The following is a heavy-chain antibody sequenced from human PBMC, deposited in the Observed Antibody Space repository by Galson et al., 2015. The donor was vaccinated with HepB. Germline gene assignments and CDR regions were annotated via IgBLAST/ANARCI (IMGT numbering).Heavy chain of an antibody. CDR3: ARDNWMCGSWCATFDS. J-gene: IGHJ4*02. D-gene: IGHD2-15*01. CDR2: IQNDGSKQ. Sequence: SLRLSCAGSGFTFRTYGIHWVRQAPGKGLEWVAAIQNDGSKQYYADSDSVKGRFTISRDNSKNTVFLQMNSLGVEDTAIYYRARDNWMCGSWCATFDSWGQGALVTVSS. V-gene: IGHV3-30*03. CDR1: GFTFRTYG.